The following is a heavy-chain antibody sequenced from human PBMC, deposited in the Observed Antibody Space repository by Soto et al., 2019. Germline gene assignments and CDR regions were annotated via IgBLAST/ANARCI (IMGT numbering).Heavy chain of an antibody. CDR3: AKRQSISGSFDS. CDR1: GFTLSSYA. V-gene: IGHV3-23*01. D-gene: IGHD6-19*01. J-gene: IGHJ4*02. Sequence: EVQLLESGGGFVQLGGSLRLSCAASGFTLSSYAMGWVRQAPGKGLDWVSGISSSGGSPSYPDSVKGRFTISRDNPKNTLYLQMNSLRAEDTAVYYCAKRQSISGSFDSWGQGILVTVSS. CDR2: ISSSGGSP.